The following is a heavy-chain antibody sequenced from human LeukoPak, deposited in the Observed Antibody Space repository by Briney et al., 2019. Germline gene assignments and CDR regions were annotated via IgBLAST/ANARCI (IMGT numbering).Heavy chain of an antibody. J-gene: IGHJ4*02. Sequence: GGSLRLSCAASGFTFDDYAMHWVRQAPGKGLEWVSGISWNSGSIGYADSVKGRFTISRDNAKNSLYLQTNSLRAEDMALYYCAKDYGDYFLGFDYWGQGTLVTVSS. V-gene: IGHV3-9*03. D-gene: IGHD4-17*01. CDR1: GFTFDDYA. CDR2: ISWNSGSI. CDR3: AKDYGDYFLGFDY.